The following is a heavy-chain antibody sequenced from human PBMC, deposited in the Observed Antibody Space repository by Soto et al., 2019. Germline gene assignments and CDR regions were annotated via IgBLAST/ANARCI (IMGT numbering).Heavy chain of an antibody. V-gene: IGHV4-39*01. J-gene: IGHJ5*01. CDR2: IYYRGST. Sequence: SETLSLTCTVSGGSISSSTYYWGWIRQPPGKGLEWIGSIYYRGSTYDNPSLKSRVTMSLDTSKNQFSLKLSSVTAADTAMYFCARSYSSNWYLHNWFHPWGQGTTVTVSS. CDR3: ARSYSSNWYLHNWFHP. D-gene: IGHD6-13*01. CDR1: GGSISSSTYY.